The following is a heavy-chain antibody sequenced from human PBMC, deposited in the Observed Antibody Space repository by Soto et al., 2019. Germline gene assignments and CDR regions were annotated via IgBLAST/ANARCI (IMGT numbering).Heavy chain of an antibody. Sequence: PGGSLRRSCAASEFTFDKYYMTWVRQAPGKGPEWVANIKPDGSEQYYVYSVKGRFTLSTDNANSSLYLQMNSQRPEDTAVYFWARGNSNYCYCCDVWGQGTTVTVSS. D-gene: IGHD2-15*01. CDR3: ARGNSNYCYCCDV. CDR1: EFTFDKYY. CDR2: IKPDGSEQ. J-gene: IGHJ6*02. V-gene: IGHV3-7*01.